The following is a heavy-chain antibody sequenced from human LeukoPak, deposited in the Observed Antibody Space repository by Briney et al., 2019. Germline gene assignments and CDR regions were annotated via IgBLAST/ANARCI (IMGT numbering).Heavy chain of an antibody. Sequence: SETLSLTCTVSGGSISSSSYYWGWLRQPPGKGLEWIGSIYYSGSTYYNPSLKSRVTISVDTSKNQFSLKLSSVTAADTAVYYCAKALRYYFDYWGQGTLVTVSS. J-gene: IGHJ4*02. CDR3: AKALRYYFDY. CDR2: IYYSGST. CDR1: GGSISSSSYY. V-gene: IGHV4-39*01.